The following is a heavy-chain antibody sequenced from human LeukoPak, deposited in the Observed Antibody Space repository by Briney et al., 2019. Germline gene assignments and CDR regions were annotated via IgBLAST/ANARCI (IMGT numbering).Heavy chain of an antibody. D-gene: IGHD4-17*01. Sequence: PGGSLRLSCAASGFTFGVYAMTWVRQAPGKGLEWISYISGGSGTIYYADSVRGRFTVSRDNAKDSLWLQMDSLRVEDTAVYFCARLYGDWFDPWGPGTLVTVSS. CDR2: ISGGSGTI. CDR3: ARLYGDWFDP. J-gene: IGHJ5*02. V-gene: IGHV3-48*01. CDR1: GFTFGVYA.